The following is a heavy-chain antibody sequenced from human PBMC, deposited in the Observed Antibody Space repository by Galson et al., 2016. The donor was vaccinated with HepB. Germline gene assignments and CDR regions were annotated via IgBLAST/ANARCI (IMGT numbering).Heavy chain of an antibody. CDR2: INPGDSDT. Sequence: QSGAEVKKPGESLKISRKASGYIFTSYWIGWVRQMPGKGLEWTTIINPGDSDTRYSPSFQGQVTISADRSISTAYLQWSSLKASDTAMYYCARRRDTASSARYFDYWAQGTLVTVSS. D-gene: IGHD1-26*01. J-gene: IGHJ4*02. CDR3: ARRRDTASSARYFDY. V-gene: IGHV5-51*01. CDR1: GYIFTSYW.